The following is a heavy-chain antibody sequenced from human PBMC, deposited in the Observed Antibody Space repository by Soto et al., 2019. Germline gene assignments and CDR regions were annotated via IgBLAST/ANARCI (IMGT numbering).Heavy chain of an antibody. CDR1: GYTFINFD. V-gene: IGHV1-8*02. CDR2: MNPGSGKT. CDR3: ARMASAGTMNRLDL. J-gene: IGHJ5*02. D-gene: IGHD6-13*01. Sequence: DSVKVSCKASGYTFINFDISWVRQAAGQGLEWLGWMNPGSGKTGYASKFQGRVAMTRDASTGTSHLELSSLTSDDTAGYYCARMASAGTMNRLDLCGQGTLVTV.